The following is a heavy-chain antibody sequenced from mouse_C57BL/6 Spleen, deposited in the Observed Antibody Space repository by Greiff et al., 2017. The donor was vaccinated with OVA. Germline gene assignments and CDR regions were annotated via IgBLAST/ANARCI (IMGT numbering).Heavy chain of an antibody. CDR3: ARGSSRYAMDY. CDR2: IYPRSGNT. D-gene: IGHD1-1*01. J-gene: IGHJ4*01. V-gene: IGHV1-81*01. Sequence: QVTLKESGAELARPGASVKLSCKASGYTFTSYGISWVKQRTGQGLEWIGEIYPRSGNTYYNEKFKGKATLTADKSSSTAYMELRSLTSEDSAVYFCARGSSRYAMDYWGQGTSVTVSS. CDR1: GYTFTSYG.